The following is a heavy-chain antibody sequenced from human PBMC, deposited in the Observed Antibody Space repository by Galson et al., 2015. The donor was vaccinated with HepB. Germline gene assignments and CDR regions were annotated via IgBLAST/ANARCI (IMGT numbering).Heavy chain of an antibody. V-gene: IGHV3-23*01. J-gene: IGHJ4*02. D-gene: IGHD3-16*01. CDR3: VKDTSYALDY. CDR1: GFTFSNYA. CDR2: ISDIGAT. Sequence: SLRLSCAASGFTFSNYAMAWVRQAPGKGLEWVSAISDIGATYYADSVKGGFTISRDNSKNTVFLQMSTLRAEDTAVYYCVKDTSYALDYWGQGTLVTVSS.